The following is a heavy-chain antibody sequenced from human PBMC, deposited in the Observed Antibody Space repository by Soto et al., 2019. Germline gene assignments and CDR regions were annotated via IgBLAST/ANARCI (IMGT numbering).Heavy chain of an antibody. J-gene: IGHJ5*02. D-gene: IGHD3-10*01. CDR3: AKDQVYYGSGDYSA. Sequence: EVQLLESGGGLVQPGGSLRLSCAASGFTFSSYAMSWVRQAPGKGLEWVSAISGSGGSTYYADSVKGRFTISRDNSKNTLYLQMNSLRADDTAVYYCAKDQVYYGSGDYSAWGQGTLVTVSS. V-gene: IGHV3-23*01. CDR1: GFTFSSYA. CDR2: ISGSGGST.